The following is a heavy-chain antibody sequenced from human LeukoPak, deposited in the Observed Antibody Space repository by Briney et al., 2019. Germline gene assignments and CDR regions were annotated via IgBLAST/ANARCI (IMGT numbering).Heavy chain of an antibody. CDR1: GFTFSAYP. CDR2: IYYSGST. D-gene: IGHD4-23*01. Sequence: LRLSCTASGFTFSAYPMTWIRQPPGKGLEWIGYIYYSGSTYYNPSLKSRVTISVDTSKNQFSLKLSSVTAADTAVYYCARGAPDYGGNSGAADYWGQGTLVTVSS. CDR3: ARGAPDYGGNSGAADY. V-gene: IGHV4-30-4*08. J-gene: IGHJ4*02.